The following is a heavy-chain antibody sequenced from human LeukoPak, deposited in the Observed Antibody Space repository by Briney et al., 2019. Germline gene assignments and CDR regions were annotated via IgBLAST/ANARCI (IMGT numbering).Heavy chain of an antibody. J-gene: IGHJ3*02. V-gene: IGHV3-30*02. CDR3: SRRSGQYRYCSGGSCYRTGAFDI. CDR1: GFTFSSYG. CDR2: IRYDGSDK. D-gene: IGHD2-15*01. Sequence: GGSLRLSCAASGFTFSSYGMHWVRQAPGKGLEWVAFIRYDGSDKYYADSVKGRFTISRDNAKNSLYLQMNSLRAEDTAVYYCSRRSGQYRYCSGGSCYRTGAFDIWGQGTMVTVSS.